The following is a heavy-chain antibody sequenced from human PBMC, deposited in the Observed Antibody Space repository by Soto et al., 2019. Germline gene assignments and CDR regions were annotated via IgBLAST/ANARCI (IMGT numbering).Heavy chain of an antibody. CDR1: GGSISSYY. V-gene: IGHV4-59*08. CDR2: IYYSGST. D-gene: IGHD2-8*01. CDR3: ARLGVVSRGYYYYYYMDV. Sequence: PSETLSLTCTVSGGSISSYYWSWIRQPPGKGLEWIGYIYYSGSTNYNPSLKSRVTISVDTSKNQFSLKLSSVTAADTAVYYCARLGVVSRGYYYYYYMDVWGKGTTVTVSS. J-gene: IGHJ6*03.